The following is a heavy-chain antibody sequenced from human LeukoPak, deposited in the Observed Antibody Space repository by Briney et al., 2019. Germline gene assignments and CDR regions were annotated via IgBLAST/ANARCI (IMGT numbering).Heavy chain of an antibody. J-gene: IGHJ4*02. CDR3: ARDRPRGRHPYYFDY. Sequence: AASVKVSCKTSGGNFSNYVISWVRRAPGQGLEWMGWINTNTERPTYAQGFTGRFVFSLDTSVSTAYLQIISLKPEDTAVYYCARDRPRGRHPYYFDYWGQGTLVTVSS. CDR1: GGNFSNYV. CDR2: INTNTERP. V-gene: IGHV7-4-1*02.